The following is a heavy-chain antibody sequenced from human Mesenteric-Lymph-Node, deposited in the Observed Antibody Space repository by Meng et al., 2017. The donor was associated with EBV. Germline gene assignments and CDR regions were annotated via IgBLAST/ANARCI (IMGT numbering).Heavy chain of an antibody. CDR2: INYRGST. V-gene: IGHV4-34*01. Sequence: QGTLQGLGGGLLKPCGTLSLTWVVSGGSFSGYYWTWIRQPPGKGLEWVGEINYRGSTNYNPSLKSRVTISVDTYKSQLYLKLSSVTAADTAVYYCARGVNPAYWGQGTLVTVSS. CDR3: ARGVNPAY. CDR1: GGSFSGYY. J-gene: IGHJ4*02. D-gene: IGHD2-2*01.